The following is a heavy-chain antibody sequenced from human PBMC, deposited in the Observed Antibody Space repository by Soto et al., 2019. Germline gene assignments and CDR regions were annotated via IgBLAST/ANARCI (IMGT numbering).Heavy chain of an antibody. CDR3: AKDRGLVALEYFQY. D-gene: IGHD3-9*01. CDR1: GFTFSSYT. J-gene: IGHJ1*01. V-gene: IGHV3-30*04. CDR2: ISYDGSDK. Sequence: GGSLRLSCAASGFTFSSYTMHWVRQTPGKGLERVAVISYDGSDKYYADSVKGRFTISRDNSKNTLYLQMNSLRAEDTAVYFCAKDRGLVALEYFQYWGQGTLVTVSS.